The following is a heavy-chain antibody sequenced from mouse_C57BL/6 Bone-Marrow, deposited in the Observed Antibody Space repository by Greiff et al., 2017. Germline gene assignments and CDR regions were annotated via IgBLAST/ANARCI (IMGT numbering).Heavy chain of an antibody. CDR2: IYPGGGYT. V-gene: IGHV1-63*01. CDR1: GYTFTNYW. CDR3: AGEGRGAMDY. J-gene: IGHJ4*01. Sequence: VQLQQSGAELVRPGTSVKMSCKASGYTFTNYWIGWAKQRPGHGLEWIGDIYPGGGYTNYNEKFKGKATLTADKSSRTASMQFSSLTSEDSALYYCAGEGRGAMDYWGQGTAVTVSS. D-gene: IGHD3-3*01.